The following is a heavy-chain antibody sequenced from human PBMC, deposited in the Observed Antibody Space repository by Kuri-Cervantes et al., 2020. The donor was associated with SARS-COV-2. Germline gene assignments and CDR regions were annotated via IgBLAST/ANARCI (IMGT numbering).Heavy chain of an antibody. J-gene: IGHJ4*02. CDR1: GGSISSYY. Sequence: SETLSLTCTVSGGSISSYYWSWIRQPPGKGLEWIGYIYYSGSTNYNPSLKSRVTISVDTSKNQFSLKLSSVTAADTAVYYCARDGGVGEAKEDYWGQGTLVTVSS. V-gene: IGHV4-59*12. CDR3: ARDGGVGEAKEDY. D-gene: IGHD3-10*01. CDR2: IYYSGST.